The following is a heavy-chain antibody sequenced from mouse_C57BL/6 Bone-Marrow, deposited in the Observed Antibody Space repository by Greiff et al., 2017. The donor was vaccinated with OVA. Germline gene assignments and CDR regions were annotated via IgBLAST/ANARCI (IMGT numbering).Heavy chain of an antibody. CDR1: GFTFSSYG. CDR2: ISSGGSYT. V-gene: IGHV5-6*01. Sequence: EVQLVESGGDLVKPGGSLKLSCAASGFTFSSYGMSWVRQTPDKRLEWVATISSGGSYTYYPDSVKGRFTISRDNAKNTLYLQMSSLKSEDTAMDYCARHYYGSSYYWGQGTTLTVSS. CDR3: ARHYYGSSYY. D-gene: IGHD1-1*01. J-gene: IGHJ2*01.